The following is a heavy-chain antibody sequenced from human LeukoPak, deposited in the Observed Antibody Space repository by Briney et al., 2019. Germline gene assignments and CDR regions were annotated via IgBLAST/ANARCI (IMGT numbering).Heavy chain of an antibody. CDR1: GFTFSSYS. V-gene: IGHV3-9*01. CDR3: AKGNRGVTGVDSFDY. D-gene: IGHD3-3*01. Sequence: PGGSLRLSCAASGFTFSSYSMNWVRQAPGKGLEWVSGISWNSGSIGYADSVKGRFTISRDNAKNSLYLQMNSLRAEDTALYYCAKGNRGVTGVDSFDYWGQGTLVTVSS. CDR2: ISWNSGSI. J-gene: IGHJ4*02.